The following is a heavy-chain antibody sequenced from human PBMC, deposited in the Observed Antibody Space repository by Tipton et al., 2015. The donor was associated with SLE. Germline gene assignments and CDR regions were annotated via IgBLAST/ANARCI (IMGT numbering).Heavy chain of an antibody. Sequence: GLLKPSETLSLTCVVSGASVSSGNWWSWVRQPPGKGLEWIGEIYHSGSTNYNPSLKSRVTISVDKSKNQFSLKLSSVTAADTAVYYCARVGSSSWYLIDYWGQGTLVTVSS. V-gene: IGHV4-4*02. CDR2: IYHSGST. CDR1: GASVSSGNW. CDR3: ARVGSSSWYLIDY. D-gene: IGHD6-13*01. J-gene: IGHJ4*02.